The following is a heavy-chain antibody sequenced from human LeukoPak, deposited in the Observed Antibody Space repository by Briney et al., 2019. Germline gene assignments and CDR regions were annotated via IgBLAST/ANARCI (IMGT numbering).Heavy chain of an antibody. CDR2: IYPADSDA. CDR3: ARRLKISQGGTTDY. J-gene: IGHJ4*02. V-gene: IGHV5-51*01. Sequence: GESLRISCKGSGYGFPNYWIGWLRQMPGKGLEWMGIIYPADSDARYSPSFQGQVTLSADKSISTAYLQWSSLKASDTAMNYCARRLKISQGGTTDYWGQGTLVTVSS. D-gene: IGHD1-1*01. CDR1: GYGFPNYW.